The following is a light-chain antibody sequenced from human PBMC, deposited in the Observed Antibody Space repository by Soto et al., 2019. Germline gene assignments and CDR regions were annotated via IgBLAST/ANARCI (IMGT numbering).Light chain of an antibody. V-gene: IGLV1-44*01. Sequence: QSALPQPPSASGTPGQRVTISCSGSSSNIGSNTVNWYQQLPGTAPKLLIYSNNQRPSGVPDRFSGSKSGTSASLAISGLQSEDEADYYCVAWDDSLNGYVFGTGTKVTVL. CDR3: VAWDDSLNGYV. J-gene: IGLJ1*01. CDR1: SSNIGSNT. CDR2: SNN.